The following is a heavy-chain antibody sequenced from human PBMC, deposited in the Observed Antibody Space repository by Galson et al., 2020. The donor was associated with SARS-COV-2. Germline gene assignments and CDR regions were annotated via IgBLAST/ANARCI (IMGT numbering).Heavy chain of an antibody. V-gene: IGHV1-24*01. J-gene: IGHJ5*02. Sequence: ASVQVSCKVSGYTLIELSMHWVRQAPGKGLEWMGGFDPEDGETIYAQKFQGRVTMTEDTSTDTAYMELSSLRSEDTAVYYCATAPGIAAAGTNWFDPWGQGTLVTVSS. CDR3: ATAPGIAAAGTNWFDP. CDR1: GYTLIELS. CDR2: FDPEDGET. D-gene: IGHD6-13*01.